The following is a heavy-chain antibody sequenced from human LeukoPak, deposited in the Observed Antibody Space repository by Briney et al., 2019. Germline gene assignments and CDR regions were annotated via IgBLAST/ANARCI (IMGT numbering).Heavy chain of an antibody. J-gene: IGHJ4*02. Sequence: ASVKVSCKASGYTFTGYYMHWVRQAPGQGLEWMGWINPNSGGTNYAQKFQGRVTMTRDTSISTAYMELSRLRCDDTAVYYCARIYYGSGSYTPFDYWGQGTLVTVSS. V-gene: IGHV1-2*02. CDR2: INPNSGGT. CDR3: ARIYYGSGSYTPFDY. D-gene: IGHD3-10*01. CDR1: GYTFTGYY.